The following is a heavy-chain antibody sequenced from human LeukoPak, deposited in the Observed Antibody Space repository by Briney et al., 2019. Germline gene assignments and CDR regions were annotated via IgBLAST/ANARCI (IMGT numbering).Heavy chain of an antibody. V-gene: IGHV3-30*04. CDR2: ISYDGSNK. D-gene: IGHD2-2*02. J-gene: IGHJ4*02. Sequence: GRSLRLSCAASGFTFSSYAMHWVRQAPGKGLEWVAVISYDGSNKYYADSVKGRFTISRDNSKNTLYLQMNSLRAEDTAVYYCARDLNFAVVSAAINPVGYGGADYWGQGTLVTVSS. CDR1: GFTFSSYA. CDR3: ARDLNFAVVSAAINPVGYGGADY.